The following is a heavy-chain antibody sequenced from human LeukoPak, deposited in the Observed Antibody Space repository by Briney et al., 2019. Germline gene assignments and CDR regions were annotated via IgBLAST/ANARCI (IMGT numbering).Heavy chain of an antibody. D-gene: IGHD5-12*01. CDR2: TRGSGSST. J-gene: IGHJ4*02. CDR1: GVTLCSYI. Sequence: GGSLRLSCAPSGVTLCSYIMSSVPDAPGEGGEWGSDTRGSGSSTYYADSEKGRFTITRDNSKNTLYLQMNSLRAEDTDVYYCAKGLEGCIGSSCYYFFDFWGQGALITVAS. CDR3: AKGLEGCIGSSCYYFFDF. V-gene: IGHV3-23*01.